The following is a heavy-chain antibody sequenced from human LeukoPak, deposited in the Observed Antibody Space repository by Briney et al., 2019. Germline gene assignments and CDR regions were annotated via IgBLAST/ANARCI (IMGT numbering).Heavy chain of an antibody. CDR1: GFTFSGSV. D-gene: IGHD3-22*01. CDR3: SRHSDYGGSGNRLDAFDI. J-gene: IGHJ3*02. V-gene: IGHV3-73*01. Sequence: GGALRLSCAASGFTFSGSVMHWVRPASGKGLAWVGHIRNKGNNYATAYGASVKGRFTISRDDSKNTAYLQMNSLKTEDTAVYYCSRHSDYGGSGNRLDAFDIWGQGTMVTVSS. CDR2: IRNKGNNYAT.